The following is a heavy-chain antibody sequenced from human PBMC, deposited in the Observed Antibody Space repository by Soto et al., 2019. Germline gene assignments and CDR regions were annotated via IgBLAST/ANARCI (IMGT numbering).Heavy chain of an antibody. CDR1: GGSISSYY. CDR3: ARLGRDGEIDY. J-gene: IGHJ4*02. D-gene: IGHD4-17*01. CDR2: IYYSGST. Sequence: SETLSLTCTVSGGSISSYYWSWIRQPPGKGLEWIGYIYYSGSTNYNPSLKSRVTISVDTSKNQFSLKLSSVTAADTAVYYCARLGRDGEIDYWGQGTLVTVSS. V-gene: IGHV4-59*08.